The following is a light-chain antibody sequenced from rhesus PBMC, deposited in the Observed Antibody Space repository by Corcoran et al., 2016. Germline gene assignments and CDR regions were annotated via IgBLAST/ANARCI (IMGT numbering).Light chain of an antibody. J-gene: IGKJ2*01. CDR2: KAS. V-gene: IGKV1-74*01. Sequence: DIQLTQSPSSLSASVGDRVTITCRPSENVNNHLNWYQQKPGKAPKLLIYKASTLQTGFPSRFSGSGSGTEYTFTISSLQPEDVATYFCQQGYDTPYSFGQGTKVEIK. CDR3: QQGYDTPYS. CDR1: ENVNNH.